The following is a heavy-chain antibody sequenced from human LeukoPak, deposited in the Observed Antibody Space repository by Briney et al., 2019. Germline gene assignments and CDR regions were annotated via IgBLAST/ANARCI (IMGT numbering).Heavy chain of an antibody. Sequence: GRSLRLSCAASGFTFSSYGMHWVRQAPGKGLEWVAVISYDGSNKYYADSVKGRFTISRDNSKNTLYLQMNSLRAEDTAVYYRAREYGSGSYFDYWGQGTLVTVSS. CDR2: ISYDGSNK. CDR1: GFTFSSYG. V-gene: IGHV3-30*03. D-gene: IGHD3-10*01. J-gene: IGHJ4*02. CDR3: AREYGSGSYFDY.